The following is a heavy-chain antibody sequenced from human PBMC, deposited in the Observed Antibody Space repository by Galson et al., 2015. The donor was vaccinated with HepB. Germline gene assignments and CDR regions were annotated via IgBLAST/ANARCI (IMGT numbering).Heavy chain of an antibody. D-gene: IGHD3-9*01. Sequence: SLRLSCAASGFIFTTYGMSWVRQAPGKGLEWVATISSDGNSEKYPDFVRGRFSISRDNAKNSLYLQMDSLGDEDTAVYYCARETGFYPDYWGQGTLVTVSS. CDR3: ARETGFYPDY. CDR2: ISSDGNSE. V-gene: IGHV3-30*03. J-gene: IGHJ4*02. CDR1: GFIFTTYG.